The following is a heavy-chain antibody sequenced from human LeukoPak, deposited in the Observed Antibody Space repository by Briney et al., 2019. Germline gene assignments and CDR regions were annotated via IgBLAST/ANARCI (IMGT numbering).Heavy chain of an antibody. CDR2: YYYGGST. D-gene: IGHD3-10*01. V-gene: IGHV4-59*01. CDR1: GASISNYY. J-gene: IGHJ4*02. CDR3: ASRYGSGSYGFDF. Sequence: PSETLSLTCTVSGASISNYYWTWIRQPPGKGLEWIGYYYYGGSTEYNPSLKSQVTISVDTFKNQFSLKLSSVTAADTAVYYCASRYGSGSYGFDFWGQGTLVTVSS.